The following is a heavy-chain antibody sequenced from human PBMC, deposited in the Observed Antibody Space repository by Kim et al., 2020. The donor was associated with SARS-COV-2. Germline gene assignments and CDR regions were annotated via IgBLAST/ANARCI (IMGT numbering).Heavy chain of an antibody. CDR1: GFTFSSYA. CDR2: ISGSGGST. J-gene: IGHJ4*02. V-gene: IGHV3-23*01. Sequence: GGSLRLSCAASGFTFSSYAMSWVRQAPGKGLEWVSAISGSGGSTYYADSVKGRFTISRDNSKNTLYLQMNSLRAEDTAVYYCAKDTRYIIVGATDFDYWGQGTLVTVSS. D-gene: IGHD1-26*01. CDR3: AKDTRYIIVGATDFDY.